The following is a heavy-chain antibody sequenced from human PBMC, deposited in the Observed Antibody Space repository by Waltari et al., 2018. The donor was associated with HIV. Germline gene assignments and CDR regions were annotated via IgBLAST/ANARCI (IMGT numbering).Heavy chain of an antibody. D-gene: IGHD3-10*01. CDR1: GGSFSGYY. CDR3: ARGYYYGSGSYLY. Sequence: QVQLQQWGAGLLKPSETLSLTCAVYGGSFSGYYWSWIRQPPGKGLEWIGEINHIGSTNCNPSLTSRVPISVDTSKNQFSLKLSSVTAADTAVYYCARGYYYGSGSYLYWSQGTLVTVSS. V-gene: IGHV4-34*01. CDR2: INHIGST. J-gene: IGHJ4*02.